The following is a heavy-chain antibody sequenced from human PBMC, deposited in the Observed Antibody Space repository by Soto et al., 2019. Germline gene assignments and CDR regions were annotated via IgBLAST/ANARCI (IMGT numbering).Heavy chain of an antibody. D-gene: IGHD6-19*01. CDR3: ARGHGAVAGIGYYYYGMDV. J-gene: IGHJ6*02. CDR1: GDSVSSNSAA. Sequence: QVQLQQSGPGLVKPSQTLSLTCAISGDSVSSNSAAWNWIRQSPSRGLEWLGRTYYRSKWYNDYAVSLKSRITINPDTPKNQFSLQLNSVTPEDTAVYYCARGHGAVAGIGYYYYGMDVWGQGTTVTVSS. V-gene: IGHV6-1*01. CDR2: TYYRSKWYN.